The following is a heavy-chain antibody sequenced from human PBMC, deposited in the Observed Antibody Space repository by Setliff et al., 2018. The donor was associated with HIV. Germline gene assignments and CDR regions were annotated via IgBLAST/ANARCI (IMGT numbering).Heavy chain of an antibody. D-gene: IGHD3-22*01. J-gene: IGHJ3*02. Sequence: GASVKVSCKASGYTFNTYGISWVRQAPGQGLEWMGWISPANGNTNYAQNVRGRVTMVTETSTSTAYMELRSLRSDDTAVYYCARDTRPYYYDSSGYLDAFDMWGQGTMVTVSS. CDR1: GYTFNTYG. CDR3: ARDTRPYYYDSSGYLDAFDM. V-gene: IGHV1-18*01. CDR2: ISPANGNT.